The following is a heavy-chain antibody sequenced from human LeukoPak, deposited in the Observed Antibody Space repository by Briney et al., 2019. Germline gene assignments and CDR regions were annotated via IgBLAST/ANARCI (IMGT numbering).Heavy chain of an antibody. CDR2: ISGNGGST. D-gene: IGHD3-9*01. J-gene: IGHJ4*02. Sequence: GGSLRLSCAASGFTFSSYAMSWVRQAPGKGLEWVSAISGNGGSTYYADSVKGRFTISRDNSKNTLYLQMNSLRVEDTAVYYCAKEYYDILTGSRTFDYWGQGTLVTVSS. CDR3: AKEYYDILTGSRTFDY. V-gene: IGHV3-23*01. CDR1: GFTFSSYA.